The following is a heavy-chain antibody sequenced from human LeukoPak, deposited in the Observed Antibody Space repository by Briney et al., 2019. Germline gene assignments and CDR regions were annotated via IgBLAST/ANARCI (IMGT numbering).Heavy chain of an antibody. D-gene: IGHD2-15*01. CDR3: ARDSVVVVVAATLPYRGDWGAFDY. CDR2: VSDSGATP. Sequence: GGSLRLSCAASGFTFSNYAINWVRQTPGKGLEWVSAVSDSGATPYYADSVKGRFTISRDNSKNTLYLQMNSLRAEDTAVYYCARDSVVVVVAATLPYRGDWGAFDYWGQGTLVTVSS. J-gene: IGHJ4*02. CDR1: GFTFSNYA. V-gene: IGHV3-23*01.